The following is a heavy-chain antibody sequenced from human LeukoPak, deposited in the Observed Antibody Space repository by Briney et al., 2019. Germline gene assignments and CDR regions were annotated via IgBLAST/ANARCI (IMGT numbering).Heavy chain of an antibody. Sequence: SETLSLTCTVSGGSISSYYWSWIRQPPGKGLEWIGSIYHSGSTYYNPSLKSRVTISVDTSKNQFSLKLSSVTAADTAVHYCASQATLYDSSGYFAFDIWGQGTMVTVSS. J-gene: IGHJ3*02. V-gene: IGHV4-59*04. CDR2: IYHSGST. D-gene: IGHD3-22*01. CDR1: GGSISSYY. CDR3: ASQATLYDSSGYFAFDI.